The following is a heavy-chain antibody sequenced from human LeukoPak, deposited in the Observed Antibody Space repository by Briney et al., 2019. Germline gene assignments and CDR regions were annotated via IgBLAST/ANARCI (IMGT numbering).Heavy chain of an antibody. Sequence: NAGGSLRLSCAASGFTFSSYEMNWVRQAPGKGLEWVGLIKSKTDGGTTDYAAPVKGRFSISRDDSKNMLYLQMNSLRTEDTAVYYCTTAFVRLTTGTTDYWGQGTLVTVSS. J-gene: IGHJ4*02. V-gene: IGHV3-15*01. CDR1: GFTFSSYE. CDR2: IKSKTDGGTT. CDR3: TTAFVRLTTGTTDY. D-gene: IGHD1-1*01.